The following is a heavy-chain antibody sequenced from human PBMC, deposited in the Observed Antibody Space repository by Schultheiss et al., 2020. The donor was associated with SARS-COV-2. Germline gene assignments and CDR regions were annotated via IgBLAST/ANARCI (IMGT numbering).Heavy chain of an antibody. D-gene: IGHD6-13*01. Sequence: ASVKVSCKASGYTFTSYYMHWVRQAPGQGLEWMGIINPNSGGTNYAQKFQGRVTMTRDTSISTAYMELSRLRSDDTAVYYCARGTSSWHTFTTPNFDYWGQGTLVTVSS. CDR3: ARGTSSWHTFTTPNFDY. J-gene: IGHJ4*02. V-gene: IGHV1-2*02. CDR2: INPNSGGT. CDR1: GYTFTSYY.